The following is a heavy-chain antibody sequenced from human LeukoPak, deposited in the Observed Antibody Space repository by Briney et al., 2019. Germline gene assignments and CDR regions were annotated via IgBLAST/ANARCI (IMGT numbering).Heavy chain of an antibody. CDR2: ISGSGGST. Sequence: EGSLRLSCAASGFSFSSYAMSWVRQAPGKGLEWVSIISGSGGSTYYADSVKGRFTISRDNSKNTLCLQMNSLRAEDTAVYYCAKASGYAIPHPFDYWGQGTLVTVSS. J-gene: IGHJ4*02. V-gene: IGHV3-23*01. CDR3: AKASGYAIPHPFDY. D-gene: IGHD2-8*01. CDR1: GFSFSSYA.